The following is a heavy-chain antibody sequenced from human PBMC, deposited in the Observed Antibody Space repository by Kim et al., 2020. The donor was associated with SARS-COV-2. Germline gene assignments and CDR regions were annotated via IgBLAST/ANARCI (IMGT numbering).Heavy chain of an antibody. J-gene: IGHJ4*02. Sequence: SETLSLTCTVSGGSISSSSYYWGWIRQPPGKGLEWIGSIYYSGSTYYNPSLKSRVTISVDTSKNQFSLKLSSVTAADTAVYYCARRGVDIAAAGTRDYWGQGTLVTVSS. D-gene: IGHD6-13*01. CDR2: IYYSGST. CDR1: GGSISSSSYY. CDR3: ARRGVDIAAAGTRDY. V-gene: IGHV4-39*01.